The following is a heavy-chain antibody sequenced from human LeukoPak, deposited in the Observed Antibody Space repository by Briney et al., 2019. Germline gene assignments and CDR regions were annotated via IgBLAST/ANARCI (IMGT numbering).Heavy chain of an antibody. CDR3: ARRGYYDSRGWFDP. Sequence: SETLSLTCTVSGGSISSYYWSWIRQPPGKGLEWIGEINHSGSTNYNPSLKSRVTISVDTSKNQFSLKLSSVTAADTAVYYCARRGYYDSRGWFDPWGQGTLVTVSS. V-gene: IGHV4-34*01. J-gene: IGHJ5*02. D-gene: IGHD3-22*01. CDR1: GGSISSYY. CDR2: INHSGST.